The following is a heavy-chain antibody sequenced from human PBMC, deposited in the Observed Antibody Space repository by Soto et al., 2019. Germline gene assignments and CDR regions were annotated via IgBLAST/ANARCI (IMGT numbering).Heavy chain of an antibody. CDR2: INHSGST. CDR3: ARGRRNPTGKFDY. J-gene: IGHJ4*02. CDR1: GGSFSGYY. Sequence: SETLSLTCAVYGGSFSGYYWSWIRQPPGKGLEWIGEINHSGSTNYNPSLKSRVTISVDTSKNQFSLKLSSVTAADTAVYYCARGRRNPTGKFDYWGQGTLVTVSS. V-gene: IGHV4-34*01. D-gene: IGHD1-1*01.